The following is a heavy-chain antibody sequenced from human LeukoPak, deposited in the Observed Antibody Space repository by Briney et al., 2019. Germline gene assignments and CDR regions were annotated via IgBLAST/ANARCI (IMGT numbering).Heavy chain of an antibody. J-gene: IGHJ4*02. Sequence: GGSLRLSCAASGFTFTAYAMIWVRQAPGKGLEWVSTISGSGDSTYYADSVKGRFTISRDNSKNTLYLQMNSLRAEDTAVYYCAKDVRGGCSGGTCYYWGQGTLVTVSS. CDR1: GFTFTAYA. CDR2: ISGSGDST. D-gene: IGHD2-15*01. V-gene: IGHV3-23*01. CDR3: AKDVRGGCSGGTCYY.